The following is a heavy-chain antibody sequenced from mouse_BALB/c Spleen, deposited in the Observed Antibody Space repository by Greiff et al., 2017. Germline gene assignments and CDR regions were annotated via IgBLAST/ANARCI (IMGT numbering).Heavy chain of an antibody. CDR1: GFTFSSYA. D-gene: IGHD2-4*01. CDR3: ARESGLRSYYAMDY. Sequence: DVKLVESGGGLVKPGGSLKLSCAASGFTFSSYAMSWVRQSPEKRLEWVAEISSGGSYTYYPDTVTGRFTISRDNAKNTLYLEMSSLRSEDTAMYYCARESGLRSYYAMDYWGQGTSVTVSS. CDR2: ISSGGSYT. V-gene: IGHV5-9-4*01. J-gene: IGHJ4*01.